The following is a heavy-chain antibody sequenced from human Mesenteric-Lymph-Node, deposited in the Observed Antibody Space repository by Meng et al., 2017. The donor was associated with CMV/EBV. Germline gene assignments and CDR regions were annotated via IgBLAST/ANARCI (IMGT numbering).Heavy chain of an antibody. J-gene: IGHJ5*01. V-gene: IGHV4-39*01. D-gene: IGHD1-26*01. Sequence: GSLRLSCAVSGVSFSSTPYYWGWVRQPPGKPLEWIGSISYSGDTYYNPSLKSRVTLSVDASNSHLSLRLTSVTAADTAVYYCARHVGATDWFDPWGQGTLVTVSS. CDR2: ISYSGDT. CDR3: ARHVGATDWFDP. CDR1: GVSFSSTPYY.